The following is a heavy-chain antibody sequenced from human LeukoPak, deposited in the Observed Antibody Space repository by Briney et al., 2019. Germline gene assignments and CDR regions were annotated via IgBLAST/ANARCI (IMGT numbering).Heavy chain of an antibody. V-gene: IGHV4-39*01. CDR1: GGSISSSSYY. D-gene: IGHD3-10*01. CDR3: ARRGFGESHGTYYFDY. CDR2: IYYSGST. Sequence: PSETLSLTCTVSGGSISSSSYYWGWIRQPPGKGLEWIGSIYYSGSTYYNPPLKSRVTISVDTSKNQFSLKLSSVTAADTAVYYCARRGFGESHGTYYFDYWGQGTLVTVSS. J-gene: IGHJ4*02.